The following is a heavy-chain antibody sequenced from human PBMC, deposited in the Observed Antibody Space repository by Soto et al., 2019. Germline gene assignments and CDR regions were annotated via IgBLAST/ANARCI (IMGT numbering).Heavy chain of an antibody. J-gene: IGHJ4*02. D-gene: IGHD6-13*01. V-gene: IGHV3-30*18. CDR3: AKDQSLRIAAAGQFDY. CDR1: GFTFSSYG. CDR2: ISYDGSNK. Sequence: PGGSLRLSCAASGFTFSSYGMHWVRQAPGKGLEWVAVISYDGSNKYYADSVKGRFTISRDNSKNTLYLQMNSLRAEDTAVYYCAKDQSLRIAAAGQFDYWGQGTLVTVSS.